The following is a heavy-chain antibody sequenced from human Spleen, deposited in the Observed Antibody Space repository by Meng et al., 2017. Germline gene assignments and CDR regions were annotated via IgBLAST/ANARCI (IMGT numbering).Heavy chain of an antibody. CDR1: GGSISSGGYY. CDR3: ARGPTTMARDFDY. V-gene: IGHV4-31*03. Sequence: QLQLQGSGPGKVKPSQTLSLTCTVSGGSISSGGYYWSWIRQHPGKGLEWIGYIYYSGSTYYNPSLKSRVTISVDTSKNQFSLKLSSVTAADTAVYYCARGPTTMARDFDYWGQGTLVTVSS. D-gene: IGHD4-11*01. CDR2: IYYSGST. J-gene: IGHJ4*02.